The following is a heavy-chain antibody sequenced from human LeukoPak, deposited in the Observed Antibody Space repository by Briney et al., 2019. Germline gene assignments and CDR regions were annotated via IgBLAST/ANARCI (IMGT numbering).Heavy chain of an antibody. D-gene: IGHD6-13*01. Sequence: PGGSLRLSCAACGFTFSSYAMHWVRQAPGKGLEWVAVISYDGSNKYYADSVKGRFTISRDNSKNTLYLQMNSLRAEDTAVYYCARGVSSSSWSRPDYWGQGTQVTVSS. J-gene: IGHJ4*02. CDR2: ISYDGSNK. V-gene: IGHV3-30*04. CDR3: ARGVSSSSWSRPDY. CDR1: GFTFSSYA.